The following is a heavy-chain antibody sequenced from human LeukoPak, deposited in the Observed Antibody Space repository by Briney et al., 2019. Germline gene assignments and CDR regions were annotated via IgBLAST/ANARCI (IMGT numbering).Heavy chain of an antibody. CDR2: INPSGGST. CDR1: GYTFTSYY. J-gene: IGHJ4*02. Sequence: ASVKVSCKASGYTFTSYYMHWVRQAPGQGLEWMGIINPSGGSTTYSQKFQGRVTMTRDTSTSTAYMELRSLRSDDTAVYYCARADYYDSSGSLDYWGQGTLVTVSS. D-gene: IGHD3-22*01. V-gene: IGHV1-46*01. CDR3: ARADYYDSSGSLDY.